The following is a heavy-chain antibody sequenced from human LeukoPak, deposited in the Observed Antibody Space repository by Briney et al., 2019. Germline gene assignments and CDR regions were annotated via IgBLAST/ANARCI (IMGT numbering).Heavy chain of an antibody. V-gene: IGHV1-8*01. Sequence: ASVKVSCKTSGFTFTSHDYNWVRQAAGQGLEWMGWMNPNSGATGYAQKFQGRVTMTRDTSITTAYMELSSLRSEDTAVYYCARVVMYSGSCYPFDYWGQGTLVTVSS. J-gene: IGHJ4*02. CDR2: MNPNSGAT. CDR1: GFTFTSHD. CDR3: ARVVMYSGSCYPFDY. D-gene: IGHD1-26*01.